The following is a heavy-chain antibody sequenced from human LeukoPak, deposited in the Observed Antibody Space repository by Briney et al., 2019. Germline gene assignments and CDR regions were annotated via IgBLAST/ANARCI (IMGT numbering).Heavy chain of an antibody. CDR1: GGSISSSSYY. CDR2: IYYSGST. J-gene: IGHJ4*02. Sequence: SETLSLTCTVSGGSISSSSYYWGWIRQPPGKGLEWIGSIYYSGSTYYNPSLKSRVTISVDTSKNQFSLKLSSVTAADTAVYYCAKTYSDILTGSIEVDYWGQGTLVTVSS. D-gene: IGHD3-9*01. V-gene: IGHV4-39*01. CDR3: AKTYSDILTGSIEVDY.